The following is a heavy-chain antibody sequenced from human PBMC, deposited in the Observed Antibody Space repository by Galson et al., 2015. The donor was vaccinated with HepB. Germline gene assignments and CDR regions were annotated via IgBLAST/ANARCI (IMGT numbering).Heavy chain of an antibody. Sequence: SLRLSCAASGFTFSSYWMHWVRQAPGKGLVWVSRINSDGSSTSYADSVKGRFTISRDNAKNTLYLQMNSLRAEDTAVYYCARVGIAVAGLDYWGQGTLVTVSS. CDR2: INSDGSST. CDR3: ARVGIAVAGLDY. J-gene: IGHJ4*02. V-gene: IGHV3-74*01. D-gene: IGHD6-19*01. CDR1: GFTFSSYW.